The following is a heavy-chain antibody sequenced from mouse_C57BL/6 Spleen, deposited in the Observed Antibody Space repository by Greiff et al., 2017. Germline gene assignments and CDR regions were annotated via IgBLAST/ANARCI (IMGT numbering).Heavy chain of an antibody. Sequence: QVQLQQPGAELVMPGASVKLSCKASGYTFTSYWMHWVKQRPGQGLEWIGEIDPSDSYTNYNQKFKGKSTLTVDKSSSTAYMQLSSLTAEDSAVYYCARDYGSSHHWFAYWGQGTLVTVSA. CDR1: GYTFTSYW. J-gene: IGHJ3*01. D-gene: IGHD1-1*01. CDR2: IDPSDSYT. V-gene: IGHV1-69*01. CDR3: ARDYGSSHHWFAY.